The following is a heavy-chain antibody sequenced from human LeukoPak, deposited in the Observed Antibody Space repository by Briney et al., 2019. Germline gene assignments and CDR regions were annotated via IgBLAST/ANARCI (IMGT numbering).Heavy chain of an antibody. Sequence: GGSLRLSCVASGFTFNTYTVNWVRQAPGKGLEWVSSISSSSAYMYYADSVKGRFTISRDDGKNSLYLQMNSLRAEDTAVYYCARPSKPYCGGDCYLSWYFDLWGRGALVTVSS. CDR3: ARPSKPYCGGDCYLSWYFDL. D-gene: IGHD2-21*02. CDR2: ISSSSAYM. V-gene: IGHV3-21*01. J-gene: IGHJ2*01. CDR1: GFTFNTYT.